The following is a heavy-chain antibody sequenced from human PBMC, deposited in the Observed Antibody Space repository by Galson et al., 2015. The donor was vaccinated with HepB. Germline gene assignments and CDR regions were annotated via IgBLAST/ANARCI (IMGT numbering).Heavy chain of an antibody. CDR2: INHSGSA. V-gene: IGHV4-34*01. CDR1: AGSFSGYY. J-gene: IGHJ3*02. CDR3: AGGVILRSGDPFDI. D-gene: IGHD3-10*01. Sequence: SETLSLTCAVYAGSFSGYYWSWIRQPPGKGLEWIGEINHSGSAHYNPSLKSRVTISVDTSKNQFSLKLSSVTAADTAVYYCAGGVILRSGDPFDIWGPGTMVPVSS.